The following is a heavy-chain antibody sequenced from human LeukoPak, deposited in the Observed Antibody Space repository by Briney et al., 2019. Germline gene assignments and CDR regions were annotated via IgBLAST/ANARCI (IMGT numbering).Heavy chain of an antibody. CDR3: AKGAGGFSYYNWFDP. J-gene: IGHJ5*02. V-gene: IGHV4-4*02. CDR2: IYYSGTT. Sequence: SETLSLTCAVSGGSISSSNWWSWVRQPPGKGLEWIGSIYYSGTTHYSPSLESRVTISVDTSKNQFSLKLASVTAADTAIYYCAKGAGGFSYYNWFDPWGQGTLVTVSS. D-gene: IGHD5-18*01. CDR1: GGSISSSNW.